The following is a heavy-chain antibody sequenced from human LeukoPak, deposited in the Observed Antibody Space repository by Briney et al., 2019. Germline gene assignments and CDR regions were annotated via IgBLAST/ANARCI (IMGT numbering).Heavy chain of an antibody. Sequence: SETLSLTCAVYGGSFSGYYWSWIRQPPGKGLEWIGEINHSGSTNYNPSLKSRVTISVDTSKNQFSLKLSSVTAADTAVYYCARGGWAAAGSGYYYYMDVWGKGTTVTVSS. V-gene: IGHV4-34*01. CDR1: GGSFSGYY. CDR2: INHSGST. J-gene: IGHJ6*03. D-gene: IGHD6-13*01. CDR3: ARGGWAAAGSGYYYYMDV.